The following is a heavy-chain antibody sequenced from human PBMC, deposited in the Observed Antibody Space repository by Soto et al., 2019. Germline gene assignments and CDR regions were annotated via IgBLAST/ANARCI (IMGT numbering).Heavy chain of an antibody. CDR2: IYSGGST. CDR3: ARDRPPTDPADYYGMDV. CDR1: GFTVSSNY. D-gene: IGHD2-2*01. Sequence: EVQLVESGGGLVQPGGSLRLSCAASGFTVSSNYMSWVRQAPGKGLEWVSVIYSGGSTYYADSVKGRFTISRDNSXNXXYLQMNSLRAEDTAVYYCARDRPPTDPADYYGMDVWGQGTTVTVSS. J-gene: IGHJ6*02. V-gene: IGHV3-66*01.